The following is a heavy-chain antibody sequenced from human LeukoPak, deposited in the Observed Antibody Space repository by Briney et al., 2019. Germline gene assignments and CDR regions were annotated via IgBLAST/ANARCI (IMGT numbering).Heavy chain of an antibody. CDR3: ATPRMEYYGSGIHYSYYYLDV. J-gene: IGHJ6*03. Sequence: SVKVSRKASGGAFTRAAVSWVRQAPGQGLEWMGGVIPHSGIADYAQKFQGRVTLTADASTSTAYMELNSLTSEDTAVYYCATPRMEYYGSGIHYSYYYLDVWGSGTAVTVSS. D-gene: IGHD3-10*01. CDR2: VIPHSGIA. V-gene: IGHV1-69*01. CDR1: GGAFTRAA.